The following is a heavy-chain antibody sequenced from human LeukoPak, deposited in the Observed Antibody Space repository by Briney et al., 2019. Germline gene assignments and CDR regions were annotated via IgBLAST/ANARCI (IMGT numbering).Heavy chain of an antibody. CDR1: GFTFSSYA. CDR2: IIGSGGST. D-gene: IGHD3-22*01. J-gene: IGHJ4*02. Sequence: GGSLRLSCAASGFTFSSYAMSWVRQAPGKGLEWVSAIIGSGGSTYYADSVKGRFTISRDNSKNTMYLKMNSLRAENTAVYYCAKDGYYDSSSYQPDYFDYWGQGTLVTVSS. CDR3: AKDGYYDSSSYQPDYFDY. V-gene: IGHV3-23*01.